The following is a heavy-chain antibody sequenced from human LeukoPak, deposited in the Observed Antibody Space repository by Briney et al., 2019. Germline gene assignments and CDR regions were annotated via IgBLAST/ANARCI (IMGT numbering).Heavy chain of an antibody. Sequence: ASVKVSCKVSGYTLTELSMHWVRQAPGKGLEWMGGFDPEDGETIYAQKFQGRVTMTRDMSTSTVYMELSSLRSEDTAVYYCAREKRRYCSGGSCYSLDYWGQGTLVTVSS. CDR2: FDPEDGET. J-gene: IGHJ4*02. CDR3: AREKRRYCSGGSCYSLDY. D-gene: IGHD2-15*01. CDR1: GYTLTELS. V-gene: IGHV1-24*01.